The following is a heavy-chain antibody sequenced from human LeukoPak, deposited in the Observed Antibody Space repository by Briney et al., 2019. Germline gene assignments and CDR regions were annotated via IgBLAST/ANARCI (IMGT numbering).Heavy chain of an antibody. Sequence: GSLRLSCSASGFTFAGYTMSWVRPAPGKGLEWVSRISGSGGSTYYADSVKGRFTISRDNSKNTLYLQMNSLRAADTGLYYCAKGDGTTLMDAFDIWGQGTKVTVSS. CDR2: ISGSGGST. CDR1: GFTFAGYT. V-gene: IGHV3-23*01. CDR3: AKGDGTTLMDAFDI. D-gene: IGHD4-4*01. J-gene: IGHJ3*02.